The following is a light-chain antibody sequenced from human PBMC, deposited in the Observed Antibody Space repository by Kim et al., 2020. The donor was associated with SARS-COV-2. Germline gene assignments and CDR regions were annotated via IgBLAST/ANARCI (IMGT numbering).Light chain of an antibody. CDR2: EDK. Sequence: SYELTQPPSVSVSPGQTVIITCSGDRLGQKYTSWYQQRPGQSPRLVIYEDKRRPSGIPERFSASNSGNTATLTISGTQAIDEADYYCQAWDSFSNVLFG. CDR3: QAWDSFSNVL. V-gene: IGLV3-1*01. J-gene: IGLJ2*01. CDR1: RLGQKY.